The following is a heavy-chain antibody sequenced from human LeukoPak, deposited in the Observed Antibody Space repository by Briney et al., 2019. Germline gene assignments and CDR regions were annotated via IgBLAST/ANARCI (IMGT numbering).Heavy chain of an antibody. Sequence: GGSLRLSCAASGFTVSSNYMSWVRQAPGKGLEWVSVIYSGGSTYYADSVKGRFTISRDNAKNTLYLQMNSLRAEDTAVYYCAVNGVAAYYSDYWGQGTLVTVSS. CDR3: AVNGVAAYYSDY. V-gene: IGHV3-53*01. CDR2: IYSGGST. D-gene: IGHD2-15*01. CDR1: GFTVSSNY. J-gene: IGHJ4*02.